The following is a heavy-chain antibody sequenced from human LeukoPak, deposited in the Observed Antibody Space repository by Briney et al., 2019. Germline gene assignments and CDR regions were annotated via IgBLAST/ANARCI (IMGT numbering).Heavy chain of an antibody. CDR2: ISHDGSNK. J-gene: IGHJ4*02. D-gene: IGHD2-2*01. V-gene: IGHV3-30*18. Sequence: GRSLRLSCAVSGVTFSSYGMHWVRQAPGKGLEWVAVISHDGSNKYYADSVKGRFTISRDNSKNTLYLQMNSLRADDSAVYYCAKGWAEDFVVVPAAGPFDYWGQGTLVTVSS. CDR3: AKGWAEDFVVVPAAGPFDY. CDR1: GVTFSSYG.